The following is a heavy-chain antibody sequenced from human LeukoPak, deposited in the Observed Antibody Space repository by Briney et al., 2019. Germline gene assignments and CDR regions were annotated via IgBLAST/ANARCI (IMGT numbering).Heavy chain of an antibody. CDR1: GYTFTGYY. V-gene: IGHV1-2*02. D-gene: IGHD2-2*01. CDR2: INPNSGGT. J-gene: IGHJ4*02. CDR3: ARGLSRAVVVPAALSDY. Sequence: ASVKVSCKASGYTFTGYYMHWVRQAPGQGLEWMGWINPNSGGTNYAQKFQGRVTMTRGTSISTAYMELSRLRSDDTAVYYCARGLSRAVVVPAALSDYWGQGTLVTVSS.